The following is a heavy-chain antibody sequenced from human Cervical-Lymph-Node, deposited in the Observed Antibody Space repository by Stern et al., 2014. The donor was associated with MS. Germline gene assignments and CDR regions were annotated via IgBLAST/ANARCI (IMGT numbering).Heavy chain of an antibody. V-gene: IGHV3-33*01. CDR3: ARDRDTSAYYWGYEAFDI. Sequence: QVQLVQSGGGVVQPGRSLSLSCAASGFTFSSHGLHWVRQAPGKGFEWVAVVWSDGFNKYYADSVKGRFTISRDNSKNMVYLQMNSLRVDDTAVYYCARDRDTSAYYWGYEAFDIWGQGTMVTVSS. CDR2: VWSDGFNK. J-gene: IGHJ3*02. D-gene: IGHD3-22*01. CDR1: GFTFSSHG.